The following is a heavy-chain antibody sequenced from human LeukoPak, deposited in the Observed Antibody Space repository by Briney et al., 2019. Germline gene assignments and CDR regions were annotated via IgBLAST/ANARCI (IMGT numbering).Heavy chain of an antibody. Sequence: PSETLSLTCTVSGDSINGGGYYWSWIRQHPGKGLEWIGYIYYSGYTYYNPSLKNRLTISVDTSKNHFSLKLSSVTAADTAVYHCARGTGCSGGTCYVGGNWFDPWGQGTLVTVSS. V-gene: IGHV4-31*03. CDR3: ARGTGCSGGTCYVGGNWFDP. CDR1: GDSINGGGYY. CDR2: IYYSGYT. D-gene: IGHD2-15*01. J-gene: IGHJ5*02.